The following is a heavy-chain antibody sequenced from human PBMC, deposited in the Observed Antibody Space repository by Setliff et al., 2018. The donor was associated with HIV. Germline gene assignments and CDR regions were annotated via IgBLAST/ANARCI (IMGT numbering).Heavy chain of an antibody. CDR2: IIPIFGTA. J-gene: IGHJ4*02. CDR3: ARTREMVRGVITPAFDY. D-gene: IGHD3-10*01. V-gene: IGHV1-69*05. CDR1: GGTFSSYT. Sequence: SVKVSCTASGGTFSSYTINWVRQAPGQGLEWMGGIIPIFGTANYAQKFQGRVTITTDESTSTAYMELSSLRSEDTALYYCARTREMVRGVITPAFDYWGLGTLVTVSS.